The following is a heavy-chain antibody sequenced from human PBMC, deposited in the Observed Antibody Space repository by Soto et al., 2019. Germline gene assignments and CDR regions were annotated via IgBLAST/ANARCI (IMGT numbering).Heavy chain of an antibody. CDR2: IGTAGDT. Sequence: GGSLRLSCAASGFTFSSYDMHWVRQVTGKGLECVATIGTAGDTYYPGSVKGRFTISRENAKNSLFLQMNSLRAEDAAVYYCARARGSARGRYYYGIDVWGQGTTVTAP. J-gene: IGHJ6*02. CDR3: ARARGSARGRYYYGIDV. CDR1: GFTFSSYD. D-gene: IGHD5-12*01. V-gene: IGHV3-13*01.